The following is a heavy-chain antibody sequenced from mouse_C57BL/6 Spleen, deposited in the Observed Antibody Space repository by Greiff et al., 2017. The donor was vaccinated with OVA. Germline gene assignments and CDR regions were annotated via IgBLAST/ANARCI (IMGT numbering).Heavy chain of an antibody. CDR1: GFTFSSYG. CDR2: ISSGGSYT. Sequence: EVKLMESGGDLVKPGGSLKLSCAASGFTFSSYGMSWVRQTPDKRLEWVATISSGGSYTYYPDSVKGRFTISRDNAKNTLYLQMSSLKSEDTAMYYCASPYYGSSGYFDVWGTGTTVTVSS. CDR3: ASPYYGSSGYFDV. V-gene: IGHV5-6*01. J-gene: IGHJ1*03. D-gene: IGHD1-1*01.